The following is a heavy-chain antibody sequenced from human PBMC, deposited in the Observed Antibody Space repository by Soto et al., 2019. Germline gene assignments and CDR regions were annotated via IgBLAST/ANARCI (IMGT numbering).Heavy chain of an antibody. Sequence: GGSLRLSCAASGFTFSSYAMHWVRQAPGKGLEWVAVISYDGSNKYYADSVKGRFTISRDNSKNTLYLQMNSLRAEDTAVYYCARDIRDVEVGSGSFDYWGQGTLVTVSS. CDR3: ARDIRDVEVGSGSFDY. J-gene: IGHJ4*02. CDR2: ISYDGSNK. V-gene: IGHV3-30-3*01. D-gene: IGHD3-3*01. CDR1: GFTFSSYA.